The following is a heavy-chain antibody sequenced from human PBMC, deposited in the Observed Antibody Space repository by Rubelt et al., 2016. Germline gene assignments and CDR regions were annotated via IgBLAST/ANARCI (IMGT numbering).Heavy chain of an antibody. V-gene: IGHV5-51*01. CDR2: IFPDDSDT. J-gene: IGHJ4*02. Sequence: LEWMGIIFPDDSDTRYSPSFQGQVTMSVDKSINTAYLQWSGLKASDTATYYCARLGGYFIVDYWGQGTLVTVSS. D-gene: IGHD2-2*03. CDR3: ARLGGYFIVDY.